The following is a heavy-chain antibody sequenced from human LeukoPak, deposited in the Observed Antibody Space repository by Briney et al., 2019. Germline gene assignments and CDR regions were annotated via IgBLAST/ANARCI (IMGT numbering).Heavy chain of an antibody. Sequence: PSETLSLTCAVYGGSFSGYYWSWIRQPPGKGLEWIGEINHSGSTNYNPSLKSRVTISVDTSKNQFSLKLSSVTAADTAVYYCARVTAWGSGMDVWGQGTTVTVSS. D-gene: IGHD5-18*01. CDR3: ARVTAWGSGMDV. V-gene: IGHV4-34*01. CDR2: INHSGST. J-gene: IGHJ6*02. CDR1: GGSFSGYY.